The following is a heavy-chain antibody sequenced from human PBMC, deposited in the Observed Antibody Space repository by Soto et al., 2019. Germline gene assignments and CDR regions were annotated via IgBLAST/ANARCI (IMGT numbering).Heavy chain of an antibody. V-gene: IGHV3-21*01. D-gene: IGHD2-15*01. CDR3: ARVGGYYYYYMDV. Sequence: EVQLVESGGGLVKPGGSLRLSCAASGFTFSSYSMSWVRQAPGKGLEWVSSISSSSSYIYYADSVKGRFTISRDNAKNSLYLRMNSLRAEDTAVYYCARVGGYYYYYMDVWGKGTTVTVSS. CDR1: GFTFSSYS. CDR2: ISSSSSYI. J-gene: IGHJ6*03.